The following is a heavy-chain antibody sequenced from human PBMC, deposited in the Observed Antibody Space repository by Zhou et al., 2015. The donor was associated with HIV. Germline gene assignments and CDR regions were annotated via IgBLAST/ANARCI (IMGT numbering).Heavy chain of an antibody. CDR3: ARGGVVMTAGVRGAFDI. D-gene: IGHD2-21*02. Sequence: QVQLVQSGAEVKKPGSSVKVSCKASGGTFSRSAITWVRQAPGQGLEWMGGIIPVFRTANYAQKFQGRVTITADESTSTAYMELSSLRSEDTALYYCARGGVVMTAGVRGAFDIWGQGTSGHRLF. V-gene: IGHV1-69*01. CDR1: GGTFSRSA. CDR2: IIPVFRTA. J-gene: IGHJ3*02.